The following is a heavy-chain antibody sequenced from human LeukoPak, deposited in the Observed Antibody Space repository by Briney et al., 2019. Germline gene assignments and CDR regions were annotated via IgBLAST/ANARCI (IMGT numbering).Heavy chain of an antibody. D-gene: IGHD5-18*01. CDR1: GGSFSGYY. CDR3: ARAPPHSYGKNYYGMDV. V-gene: IGHV4-34*01. J-gene: IGHJ6*02. Sequence: SETLSLTCAVYGGSFSGYYWSWIRQPPGKGLEWIGEINHSGSTNYNPSLKSRVTISVDTSKNQFSLKLSSVTAADTAVYYCARAPPHSYGKNYYGMDVWGQGTTVTVSS. CDR2: INHSGST.